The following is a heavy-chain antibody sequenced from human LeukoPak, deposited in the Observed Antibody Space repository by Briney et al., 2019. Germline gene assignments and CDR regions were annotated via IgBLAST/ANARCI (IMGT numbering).Heavy chain of an antibody. J-gene: IGHJ3*02. Sequence: SETLSLTCTVSGGSISSYYWSWIRQPPGKGLEWIGYIYYSGSTNYNPSLKSRVTISVDTSKNQFSLKLSSVTAADTAVYYCASAVGGYSYGWGNSAFDIWGQGTMVTVSS. D-gene: IGHD5-18*01. V-gene: IGHV4-59*08. CDR1: GGSISSYY. CDR2: IYYSGST. CDR3: ASAVGGYSYGWGNSAFDI.